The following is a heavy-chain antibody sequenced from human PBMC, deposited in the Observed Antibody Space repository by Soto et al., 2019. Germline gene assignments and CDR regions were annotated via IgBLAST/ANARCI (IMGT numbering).Heavy chain of an antibody. D-gene: IGHD1-26*01. J-gene: IGHJ2*01. CDR3: ARGGSLYWYFDL. CDR1: GYTFTSYA. Sequence: QVQLVQSGAEVKKPGASVKVSCKASGYTFTSYAMHWVRQAPGQRLEWMGWINAGNGNTKYSQKFHGRVTITRNTSASTAYMELSRLSSEDTAVYYCARGGSLYWYFDLWGRGTLVTVSS. V-gene: IGHV1-3*01. CDR2: INAGNGNT.